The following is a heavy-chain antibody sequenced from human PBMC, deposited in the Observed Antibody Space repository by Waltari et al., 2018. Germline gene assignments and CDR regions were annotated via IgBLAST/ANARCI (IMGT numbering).Heavy chain of an antibody. CDR1: GASITNYY. J-gene: IGHJ6*03. V-gene: IGHV4-4*07. CDR2: IYTSGST. D-gene: IGHD3-3*01. CDR3: ARDRFMSENYDFWRGPYYLDV. Sequence: QVQVQESGPGLVNPSDTLSLTCTVSGASITNYYWRWIRQPAGKGLEWIGRIYTSGSTTNNPSPRGRVTMLLDTSNNQFSLKLTSVTAADTAVYYCARDRFMSENYDFWRGPYYLDVWGKGTTVAVSS.